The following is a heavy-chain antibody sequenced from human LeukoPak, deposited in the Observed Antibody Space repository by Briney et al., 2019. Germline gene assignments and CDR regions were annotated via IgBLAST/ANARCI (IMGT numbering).Heavy chain of an antibody. Sequence: SETLSLTCNVSGGSITSYYWSWIRQPPRKGLEWIGDIYYTGRTDYNSSHKSRVTISVDTSRSQFSLKLSSVTTADTAVYYCARAPPRGVGPTHFDYWGQGILVTVSS. CDR3: ARAPPRGVGPTHFDY. CDR2: IYYTGRT. V-gene: IGHV4-59*01. J-gene: IGHJ4*02. CDR1: GGSITSYY. D-gene: IGHD1-26*01.